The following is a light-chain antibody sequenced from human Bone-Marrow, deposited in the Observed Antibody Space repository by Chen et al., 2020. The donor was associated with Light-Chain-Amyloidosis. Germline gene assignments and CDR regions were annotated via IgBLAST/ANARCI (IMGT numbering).Light chain of an antibody. CDR1: SSNLGVND. V-gene: IGLV1-47*01. CDR2: RNN. Sequence: QSVLPQPPSASGTPGQRVTISCSGASSNLGVNDVDWYQHFTGAAPNLLIQRNNQRPRGVPDRFSASKSGTSAFLAISGLRSEDEADYYCAAWDGSLSGYVFGTGTKVIVL. J-gene: IGLJ1*01. CDR3: AAWDGSLSGYV.